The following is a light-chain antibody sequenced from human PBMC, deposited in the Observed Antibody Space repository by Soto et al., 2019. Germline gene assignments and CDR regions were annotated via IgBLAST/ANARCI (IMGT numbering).Light chain of an antibody. V-gene: IGKV1-5*01. CDR2: DAS. CDR1: QSISSW. Sequence: DIQMTQSPSTLSASVGDRVTITCRASQSISSWLAWYQQKPGKXPXXLIYDASSLESGVPSRFSGSGSGTEFPLTISSLQPDDSASYYCQQYNSYWTFGQGTKVDIK. J-gene: IGKJ1*01. CDR3: QQYNSYWT.